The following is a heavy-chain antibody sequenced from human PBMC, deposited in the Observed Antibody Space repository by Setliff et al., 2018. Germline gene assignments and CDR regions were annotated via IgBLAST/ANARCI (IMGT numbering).Heavy chain of an antibody. D-gene: IGHD2-15*01. CDR2: TIPLLPLP. CDR1: GGTLSSLA. Sequence: SVKVSCKASGGTLSSLAITWVRQAPGQGLEWMGGTIPLLPLPNYAVKFQGRITLTADKSTSTAYMELSSLRSEDTAVYFCAREAGRGEFYFDYWGQGTLVTVSS. V-gene: IGHV1-69*10. J-gene: IGHJ4*02. CDR3: AREAGRGEFYFDY.